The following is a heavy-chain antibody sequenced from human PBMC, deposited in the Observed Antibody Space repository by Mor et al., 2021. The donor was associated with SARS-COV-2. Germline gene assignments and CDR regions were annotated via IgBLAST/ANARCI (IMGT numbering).Heavy chain of an antibody. V-gene: IGHV1-46*01. CDR2: GST. CDR3: ARDLSHCGGDCYSWMGTFDI. J-gene: IGHJ3*02. Sequence: GSTTYAQKFQGRVTMTRDTSTRTVYMELSSLRSEDPAVYYCARDLSHCGGDCYSWMGTFDIWGQGTMVTVSS. D-gene: IGHD2-21*02.